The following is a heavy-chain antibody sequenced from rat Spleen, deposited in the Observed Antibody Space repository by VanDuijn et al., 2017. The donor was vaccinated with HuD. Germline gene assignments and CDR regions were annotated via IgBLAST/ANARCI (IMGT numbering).Heavy chain of an antibody. CDR3: ARKGRNYYDGYYQDYFDY. V-gene: IGHV5S13*01. Sequence: EVQLVESGGGLVQPGRSLKLSCAASGFTFSNYGMAWVRQAPTKGLEWVASISTGGGNTYYRDSVKGRFTISRDNAKNTLYLQMDSLRSEDTATYYCARKGRNYYDGYYQDYFDYWGQGVMVTVSS. CDR1: GFTFSNYG. J-gene: IGHJ2*01. CDR2: ISTGGGNT. D-gene: IGHD1-12*03.